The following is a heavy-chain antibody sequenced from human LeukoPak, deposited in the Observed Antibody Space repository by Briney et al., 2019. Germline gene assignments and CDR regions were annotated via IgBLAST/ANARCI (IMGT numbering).Heavy chain of an antibody. J-gene: IGHJ6*02. CDR3: ARELLLSYSVRDV. D-gene: IGHD3-22*01. CDR2: ISRSRGTI. V-gene: IGHV3-48*01. CDR1: GFTFSTYS. Sequence: PGGSLRLSCAASGFTFSTYSMNWVRQAPGKGREGVSYISRSRGTIYYADSVKGQFTFSRDKAKNSRYRKINTLKPENTAVYSCARELLLSYSVRDVGGQGTTVTVSS.